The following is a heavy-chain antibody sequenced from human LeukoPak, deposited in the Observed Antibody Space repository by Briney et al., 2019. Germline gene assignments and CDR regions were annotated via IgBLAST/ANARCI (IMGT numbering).Heavy chain of an antibody. CDR2: NIPILGIA. D-gene: IGHD3-9*01. V-gene: IGHV1-69*04. CDR3: ARAIRYFEYYFDY. J-gene: IGHJ4*02. Sequence: SVKVSCKASGGTFSSYAIGWVRQAPGQGLEWMGRNIPILGIANYAQKFQGRATITADKSTSTAYMELSSLRSEDTAVYYCARAIRYFEYYFDYWGQGTLVTVSS. CDR1: GGTFSSYA.